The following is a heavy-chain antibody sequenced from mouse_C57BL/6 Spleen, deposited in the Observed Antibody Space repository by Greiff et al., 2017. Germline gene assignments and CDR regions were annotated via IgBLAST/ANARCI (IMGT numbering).Heavy chain of an antibody. J-gene: IGHJ4*01. CDR1: GFTFSSYG. CDR3: ARDWDEDYYAMDY. V-gene: IGHV5-6*02. CDR2: ISSGGSYT. Sequence: EVKLVDSGGDLVKPGGSLKLSCAASGFTFSSYGMSWVRQTPDKRLEWVATISSGGSYTYYPDSVKGRFTISRDNAKNTLYLQMSSLKSEDTAMYYCARDWDEDYYAMDYWGQGTSVTVSS. D-gene: IGHD4-1*01.